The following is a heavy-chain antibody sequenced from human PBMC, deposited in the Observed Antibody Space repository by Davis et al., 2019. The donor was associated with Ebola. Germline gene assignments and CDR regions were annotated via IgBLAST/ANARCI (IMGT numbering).Heavy chain of an antibody. Sequence: SVKVSCKASGGTFSSYAISWVRQAPGQGLEWMGGIIPIFGTANYAQKFQGRVTITADESTSTAYMELSSLRSEDTAVYYCASVRIAAAGRRFDPWGQGTLVTVSS. CDR2: IIPIFGTA. CDR1: GGTFSSYA. CDR3: ASVRIAAAGRRFDP. J-gene: IGHJ5*02. D-gene: IGHD6-13*01. V-gene: IGHV1-69*13.